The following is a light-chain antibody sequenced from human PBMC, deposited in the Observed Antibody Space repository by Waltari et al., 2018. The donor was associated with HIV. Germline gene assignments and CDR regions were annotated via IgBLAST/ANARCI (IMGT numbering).Light chain of an antibody. CDR2: DVS. CDR1: SCAVGGYNY. CDR3: SSYTSSSPYA. J-gene: IGLJ1*01. V-gene: IGLV2-14*03. Sequence: SALTQPASVCGSPGQSITISCTRTSCAVGGYNYVPLYQQHPGKAPKLMIYDVSNRPSGVSNRFSGSKSGNTASLTISGLQAEDEADYYCSSYTSSSPYAFGTGTKVTVL.